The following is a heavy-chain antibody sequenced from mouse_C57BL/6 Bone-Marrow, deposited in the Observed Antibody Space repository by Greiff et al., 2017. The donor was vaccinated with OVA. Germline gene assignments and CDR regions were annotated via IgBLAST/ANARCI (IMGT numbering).Heavy chain of an antibody. J-gene: IGHJ3*01. CDR2: IHPNSGST. CDR3: ARNDGYWAY. D-gene: IGHD2-3*01. CDR1: GYTFTSYW. Sequence: QVHVKQPGAELVKPGASVKLSCKASGYTFTSYWMHWVKQRPGQGLEWIGMIHPNSGSTNYNEKFKSKATLTVDNSSSTAYMQLSSLTSEDSAVYYWARNDGYWAYWGQGTLGTVSA. V-gene: IGHV1-64*01.